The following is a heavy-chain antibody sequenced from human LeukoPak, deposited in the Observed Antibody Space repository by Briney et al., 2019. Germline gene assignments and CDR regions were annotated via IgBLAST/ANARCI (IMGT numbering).Heavy chain of an antibody. D-gene: IGHD7-27*01. CDR1: GDSISSNY. Sequence: SETLSLTCTVSGDSISSNYWSWIRQSAGKGLEWIGRIYTSENTIYNPSLKSRVTMSVDTSKNQFSLKVNSVTAADTAVYYCARVTRLGNGILDYWGQGTLFTVSS. CDR2: IYTSENT. V-gene: IGHV4-4*07. CDR3: ARVTRLGNGILDY. J-gene: IGHJ4*02.